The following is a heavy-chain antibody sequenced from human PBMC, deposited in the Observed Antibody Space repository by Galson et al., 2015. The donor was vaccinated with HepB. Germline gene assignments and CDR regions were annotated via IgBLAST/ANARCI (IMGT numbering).Heavy chain of an antibody. V-gene: IGHV6-1*01. J-gene: IGHJ4*02. CDR1: GDSVSSNSAA. Sequence: CAISGDSVSSNSAAWNWIRQSPSRGLEWLGRTFYRSMWKNDYAIFVSGRITINPDTSENQFSLQLNSVTPEDTAVYYRTRDHSMRFDYWGQGTMVTVSS. D-gene: IGHD2/OR15-2a*01. CDR2: TFYRSMWKN. CDR3: TRDHSMRFDY.